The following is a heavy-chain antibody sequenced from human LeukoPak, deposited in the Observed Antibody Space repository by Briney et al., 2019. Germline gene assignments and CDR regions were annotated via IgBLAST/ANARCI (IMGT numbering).Heavy chain of an antibody. J-gene: IGHJ1*01. V-gene: IGHV3-30*04. D-gene: IGHD3-22*01. CDR2: ISYDGSDE. CDR1: GFTFSNYP. CDR3: ARNTYYFDSRGLNH. Sequence: GGSLRLSCAASGFTFSNYPIHWVRQAPGTGLEWVALISYDGSDEYYADSVKGRFTVSRDNSKNTLYLQMNSLRIDDTAVYYCARNTYYFDSRGLNHWGQGTLVTVSS.